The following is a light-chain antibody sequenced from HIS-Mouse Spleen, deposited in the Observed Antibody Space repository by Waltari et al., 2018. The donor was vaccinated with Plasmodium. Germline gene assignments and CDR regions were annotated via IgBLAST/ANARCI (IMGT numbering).Light chain of an antibody. Sequence: SYELTQPPSVSVSPGQTARNTCSGDALPKKYAYWYQQKAGQAPVLVIYEDSKRPSVIPERFSGSSSWTMSTLTISGAQVEDEADYYCYSTDSSGNHRVFGGGTKLTVL. V-gene: IGLV3-10*01. CDR1: ALPKKY. J-gene: IGLJ3*02. CDR3: YSTDSSGNHRV. CDR2: EDS.